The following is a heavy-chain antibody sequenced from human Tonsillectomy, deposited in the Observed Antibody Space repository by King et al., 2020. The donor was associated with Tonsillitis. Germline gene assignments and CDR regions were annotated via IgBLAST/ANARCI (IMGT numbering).Heavy chain of an antibody. CDR1: GFVFSAYG. CDR3: ARDLDAFDI. CDR2: IWYDGSNK. J-gene: IGHJ3*02. V-gene: IGHV3-33*08. Sequence: VQLVESGGGVVQPGRSLRLSCAASGFVFSAYGMHWVRQAPGKGLEWVAVIWYDGSNKYYVDSVKGRFTISRDNSKNTLYLQLNSLRADYTAVYYCARDLDAFDIWGQGTVVTVSS.